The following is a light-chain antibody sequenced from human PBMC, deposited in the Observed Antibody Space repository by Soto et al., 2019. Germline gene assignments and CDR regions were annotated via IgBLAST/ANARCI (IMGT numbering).Light chain of an antibody. CDR3: QQSFITRT. CDR2: GAS. Sequence: DIQMTQSPSSLSASVGDRVTITCRASQSISNYLNWYQQKPGTAPKLLIYGASSLQSGVPSRFSGSGSGTDFTLTITSLQPEDFATYYCQQSFITRTFGQGTKVEIK. CDR1: QSISNY. J-gene: IGKJ1*01. V-gene: IGKV1-39*01.